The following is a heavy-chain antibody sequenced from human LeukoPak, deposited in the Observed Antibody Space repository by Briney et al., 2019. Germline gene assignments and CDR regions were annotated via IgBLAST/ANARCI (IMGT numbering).Heavy chain of an antibody. Sequence: GSVKVTCKASGYTFTGYYMHWVRQAPGQRLEWMGWINPNSGGTNYAQKFQGRVTMTRDTSISTAYMELSRLRSDDTAVNYCARVLWFGERGYFDYWGQGTLVTVSS. CDR3: ARVLWFGERGYFDY. J-gene: IGHJ4*02. V-gene: IGHV1-2*02. CDR2: INPNSGGT. CDR1: GYTFTGYY. D-gene: IGHD3-10*01.